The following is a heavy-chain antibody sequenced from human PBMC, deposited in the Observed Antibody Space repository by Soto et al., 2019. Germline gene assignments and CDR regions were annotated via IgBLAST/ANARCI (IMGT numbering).Heavy chain of an antibody. Sequence: PGGSLRLSCVASGFTFSSFEMNWVRQAPGKGLEWISYISSSGKTTYYADSVKGRFTISRDNAKNSLYLQMSSLRAEDAAVYYCARNYIIYYDGSRAHYSWGRGTLVTVS. CDR3: ARNYIIYYDGSRAHYS. J-gene: IGHJ5*02. D-gene: IGHD3-22*01. V-gene: IGHV3-48*03. CDR1: GFTFSSFE. CDR2: ISSSGKTT.